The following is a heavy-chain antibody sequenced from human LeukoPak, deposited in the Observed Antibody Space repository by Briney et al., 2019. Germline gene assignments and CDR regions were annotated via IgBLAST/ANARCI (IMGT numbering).Heavy chain of an antibody. V-gene: IGHV3-21*01. J-gene: IGHJ4*02. CDR3: ASMVRGVINYFDY. CDR1: GFTFSSYS. CDR2: ISSSSSYI. Sequence: GGSLRLSCAASGFTFSSYSMNWVRQAPRKGLEWVSSISSSSSYIYYADSVKGRFTISRDNAKNSLYLQMNSLRAEDTAVYYCASMVRGVINYFDYWGQGTLVTVSS. D-gene: IGHD3-10*01.